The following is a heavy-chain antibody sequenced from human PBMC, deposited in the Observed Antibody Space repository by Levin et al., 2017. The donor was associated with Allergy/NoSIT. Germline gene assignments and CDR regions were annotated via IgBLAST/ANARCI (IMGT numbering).Heavy chain of an antibody. V-gene: IGHV1-69*06. CDR2: IIPIFGTA. D-gene: IGHD3-3*01. J-gene: IGHJ4*02. CDR3: ARDSADDFWSGYDY. Sequence: ASVKVSCKASGGTFSSYAISWVRQAPGQGLEWMGGIIPIFGTANYAQKFQGRVTITADKSTSTAYMELSSLRSEDTAVYYCARDSADDFWSGYDYWGQGTLVTVSS. CDR1: GGTFSSYA.